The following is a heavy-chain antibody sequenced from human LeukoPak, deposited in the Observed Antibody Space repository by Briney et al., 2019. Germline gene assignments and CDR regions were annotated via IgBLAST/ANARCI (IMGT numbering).Heavy chain of an antibody. V-gene: IGHV4-39*01. CDR2: IYYSGST. CDR1: GGSISSSSYY. J-gene: IGHJ4*02. CDR3: ATTRALRYFDWLLFGYFDY. D-gene: IGHD3-9*01. Sequence: SETLSLTCTVSGGSISSSSYYWGWIRQPPGKGLEWIGSIYYSGSTYYNPSLKSRVTIPVDTSKNQFSLKLSSVTAADTAVYYCATTRALRYFDWLLFGYFDYWGQGTLVTVSS.